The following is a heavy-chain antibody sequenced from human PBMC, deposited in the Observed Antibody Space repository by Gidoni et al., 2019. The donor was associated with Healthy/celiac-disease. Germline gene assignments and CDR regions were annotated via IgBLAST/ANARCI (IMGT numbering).Heavy chain of an antibody. CDR1: RFILSRYW. CDR3: TRVIPATDAFDV. V-gene: IGHV3-7*01. Sequence: EVQLVESGGGLVQPGGSLRLSCAASRFILSRYWMSWVRQAPGKGLEWVATINQDGSERNYVDSVKGRFTISRDNAKNSLYLQMNSLRVEDTALYYCTRVIPATDAFDVWGLGTVVAVSS. CDR2: INQDGSER. J-gene: IGHJ3*01. D-gene: IGHD6-25*01.